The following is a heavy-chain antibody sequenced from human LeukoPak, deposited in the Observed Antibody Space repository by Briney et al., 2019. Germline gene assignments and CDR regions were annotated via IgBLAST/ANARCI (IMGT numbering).Heavy chain of an antibody. CDR2: ISSSSSYI. D-gene: IGHD6-19*01. V-gene: IGHV3-21*01. CDR1: GFTFSSYS. CDR3: ARAVGSGWALDY. Sequence: GGSLRLSCAASGFTFSSYSMNWVRQAPGKGLEWVSSISSSSSYIYYADSVKGRFTISRDNAKNSLYLQMNSLRAEDTAVYYCARAVGSGWALDYWGQGTLVTVPS. J-gene: IGHJ4*02.